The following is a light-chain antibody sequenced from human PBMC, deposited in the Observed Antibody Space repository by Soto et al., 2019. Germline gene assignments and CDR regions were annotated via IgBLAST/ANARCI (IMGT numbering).Light chain of an antibody. J-gene: IGLJ1*01. CDR3: SSYTGSSTLDV. V-gene: IGLV2-14*01. CDR1: SSDVGGYNS. CDR2: DVT. Sequence: QPVLTQPASVSGSPGQSITISCTGTSSDVGGYNSVSWYQQYPGKAPKLMIYDVTNRPSGVSNRFSGSKSGNTASLAISGLQAEDEADYYCSSYTGSSTLDVFGTGTKLTVL.